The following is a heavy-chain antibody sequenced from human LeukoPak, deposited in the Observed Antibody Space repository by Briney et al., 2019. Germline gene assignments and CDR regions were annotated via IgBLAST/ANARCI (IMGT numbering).Heavy chain of an antibody. V-gene: IGHV4-31*03. CDR2: IYYSGST. CDR1: GGSISSGGYY. J-gene: IGHJ4*02. D-gene: IGHD3-10*01. Sequence: PSETLSLTCTVSGGSISSGGYYWSWIRQHPGKGLEWIGYIYYSGSTYYNPSLKSRLTISVDTSKNQFSLKLSSVTAADTAVYYCARGRYDILTGYYSAYGSGSYYNDGDYWGQGTLVTVSS. CDR3: ARGRYDILTGYYSAYGSGSYYNDGDY.